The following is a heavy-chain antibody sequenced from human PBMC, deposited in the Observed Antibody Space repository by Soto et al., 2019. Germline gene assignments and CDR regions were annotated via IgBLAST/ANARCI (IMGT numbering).Heavy chain of an antibody. CDR2: IYYSGST. CDR1: GGSISSSSYY. Sequence: PSETLSLTCTVSGGSISSSSYYWGWIRQPPGKGLEWIGSIYYSGSTYYNPSLKSRVTISVDTSKNQFSLKLSSVTAADTAVYYCARGIRIAAAGTPFEYWGQGTLVTVSS. V-gene: IGHV4-39*01. CDR3: ARGIRIAAAGTPFEY. J-gene: IGHJ4*02. D-gene: IGHD6-13*01.